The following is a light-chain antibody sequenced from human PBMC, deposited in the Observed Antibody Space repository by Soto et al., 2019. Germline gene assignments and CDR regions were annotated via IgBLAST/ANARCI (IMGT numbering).Light chain of an antibody. CDR1: QSVSSSY. CDR3: QQYDTLPRT. V-gene: IGKV3-20*01. J-gene: IGKJ1*01. Sequence: EIVLTQSPGTLSLSPGERATLSCRASQSVSSSYLAWYQQKPGQAPRLLIYGASSRATGIPDRFSGSGSGTDFTLTISRLEPEDFAVYYCQQYDTLPRTFGQGTKVHI. CDR2: GAS.